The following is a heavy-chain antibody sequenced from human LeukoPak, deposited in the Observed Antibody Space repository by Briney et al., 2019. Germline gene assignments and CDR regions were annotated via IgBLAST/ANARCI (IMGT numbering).Heavy chain of an antibody. CDR1: GFTFSDYY. CDR2: ISSSSSYT. Sequence: GGSLRLSCAASGFTFSDYYMSWIRQAPGKGLEWVSYISSSSSYTNYADSVKGRFTISRDNAKNSLYLQMNSLRAEDSAVYYCARGGSEYSSPGDYWGQGTLVTVSS. D-gene: IGHD6-6*01. J-gene: IGHJ4*02. CDR3: ARGGSEYSSPGDY. V-gene: IGHV3-11*06.